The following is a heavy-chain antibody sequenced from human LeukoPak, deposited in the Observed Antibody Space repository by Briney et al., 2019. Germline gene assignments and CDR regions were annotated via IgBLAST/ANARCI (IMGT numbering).Heavy chain of an antibody. CDR1: GFTFSNGW. CDR3: TTEYYYDSSGLFDY. Sequence: GGSLRLSCAASGFTFSNGWMSWVRQARGRGLEGVGRFKSKRDGGTTDYAAPVNGRFTISRDDSKNTLYLQMNSLKTEDAAVYYCTTEYYYDSSGLFDYWGQGTLVTVSS. CDR2: FKSKRDGGTT. J-gene: IGHJ4*02. D-gene: IGHD3-22*01. V-gene: IGHV3-15*01.